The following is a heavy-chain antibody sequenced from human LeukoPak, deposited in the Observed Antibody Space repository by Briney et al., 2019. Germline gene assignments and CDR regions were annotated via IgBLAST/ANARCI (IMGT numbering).Heavy chain of an antibody. Sequence: SETLSLTCTVSGNSISSGYYWGWIRQPPGKGREWIGSIYHSGSTYYNPSLKSRVTISVDTSKNQFSLKLSSVTAADTAVYYCARDPYYDYVWGSYRTYAFDIWGQGTMVTVSS. CDR2: IYHSGST. D-gene: IGHD3-16*02. V-gene: IGHV4-38-2*02. J-gene: IGHJ3*02. CDR3: ARDPYYDYVWGSYRTYAFDI. CDR1: GNSISSGYY.